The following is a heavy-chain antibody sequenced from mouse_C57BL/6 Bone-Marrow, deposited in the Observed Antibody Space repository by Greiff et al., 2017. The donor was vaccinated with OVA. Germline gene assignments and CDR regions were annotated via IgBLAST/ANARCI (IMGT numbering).Heavy chain of an antibody. D-gene: IGHD2-2*01. CDR1: GYAFSSSW. CDR2: LYPGDGDT. J-gene: IGHJ3*01. CDR3: ARIYYGYAY. Sequence: QVQLQQSGPELVKPGASVKISCKASGYAFSSSWMNWVKQRPGKGLEWIGRLYPGDGDTNYNGKFKGKATLTADKSSSTAYLQLSSLTSEDSAVYFCARIYYGYAYWGQGTLVTVSA. V-gene: IGHV1-82*01.